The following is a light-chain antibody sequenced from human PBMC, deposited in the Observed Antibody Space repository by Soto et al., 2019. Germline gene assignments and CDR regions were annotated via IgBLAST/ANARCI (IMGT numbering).Light chain of an antibody. CDR2: AAS. J-gene: IGKJ1*01. V-gene: IGKV1-12*01. Sequence: DIQMTQSPSSVSASVGDRVTMTCRASQGINSWLAWYQQKPGKAPKLLIYAASNLQSGVPSRFSGSGSGTDFTLTISSLQHEDFATYDCQQANSFPWTFGQGTKVEIK. CDR1: QGINSW. CDR3: QQANSFPWT.